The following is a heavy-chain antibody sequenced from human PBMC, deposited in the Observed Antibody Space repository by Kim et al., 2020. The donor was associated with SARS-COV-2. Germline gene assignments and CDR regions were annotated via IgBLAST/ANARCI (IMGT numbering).Heavy chain of an antibody. CDR3: ATQGTGYCSSTSCYYYYYMDV. J-gene: IGHJ6*03. V-gene: IGHV3-33*01. D-gene: IGHD2-2*01. CDR1: GFTFSSYG. Sequence: GGSLRLSCAASGFTFSSYGMHWVRQAPGKGLEWVAVIWYDGSNKYYADSVKGRFTISRDNSKNTLYLQMNSLSAEDTAVYYCATQGTGYCSSTSCYYYYYMDVWGKGTTVTVSS. CDR2: IWYDGSNK.